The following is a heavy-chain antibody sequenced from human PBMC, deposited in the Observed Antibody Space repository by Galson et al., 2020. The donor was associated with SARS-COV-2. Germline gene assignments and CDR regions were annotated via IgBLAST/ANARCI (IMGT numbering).Heavy chain of an antibody. V-gene: IGHV4-31*03. Sequence: ASETLSLTCTVSCGSNSSSGDYCSWIRQHPGKGLEWIGYIHYTVITYYNPSLKSRITISVDTSKNQYSLRLSALTAADTAVYYCARDLGFGEAYTGMDVWGQETTVTVSS. J-gene: IGHJ6*02. D-gene: IGHD3-10*01. CDR2: IHYTVIT. CDR1: CGSNSSSGDY. CDR3: ARDLGFGEAYTGMDV.